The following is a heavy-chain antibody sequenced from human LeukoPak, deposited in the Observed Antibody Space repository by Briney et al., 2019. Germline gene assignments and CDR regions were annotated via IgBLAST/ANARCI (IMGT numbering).Heavy chain of an antibody. V-gene: IGHV3-66*04. CDR3: ARRIVGATNWFDP. D-gene: IGHD1-26*01. CDR1: GFTVSSNY. Sequence: GGSLRLSCAAPGFTVSSNYMSWVRQAPGKGLEWVSVIYSGGSTYYADSVKGRFTIFRDNSKNTLYLQMNSLRAEDTAVYYCARRIVGATNWFDPWGQGTLVTVSS. CDR2: IYSGGST. J-gene: IGHJ5*02.